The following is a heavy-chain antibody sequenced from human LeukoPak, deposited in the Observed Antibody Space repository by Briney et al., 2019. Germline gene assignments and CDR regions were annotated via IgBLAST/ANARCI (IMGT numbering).Heavy chain of an antibody. CDR2: ISGSGGST. CDR1: GFTFSTFW. Sequence: GGSLRLSCAASGFTFSTFWMTWVRQAPGEGLEWVSAISGSGGSTYYADSVKGRFTISRDNSKNTLYLQMNSLRAEDTAVYYCAKAAGTIFGVYYYMDVWGKGTTVTVSS. CDR3: AKAAGTIFGVYYYMDV. J-gene: IGHJ6*03. V-gene: IGHV3-23*01. D-gene: IGHD3-3*01.